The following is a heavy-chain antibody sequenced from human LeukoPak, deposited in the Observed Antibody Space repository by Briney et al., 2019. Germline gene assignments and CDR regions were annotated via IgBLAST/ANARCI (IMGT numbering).Heavy chain of an antibody. CDR3: ARASNGVLRFLEWLLFDY. CDR1: GGTFSSYA. J-gene: IGHJ4*02. CDR2: IIPIFGTA. V-gene: IGHV1-69*06. D-gene: IGHD3-3*01. Sequence: GASVKVSCKASGGTFSSYAISWVRQAPGQGLEWMGGIIPIFGTANYAQKFQGRVTITAGKSTSTAYMELSSLRSEDTAVYYCARASNGVLRFLEWLLFDYWGQGTLVTVSS.